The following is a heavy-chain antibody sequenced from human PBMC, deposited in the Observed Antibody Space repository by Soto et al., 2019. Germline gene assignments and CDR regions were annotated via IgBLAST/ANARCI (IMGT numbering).Heavy chain of an antibody. Sequence: GESLKISCKGSGYSFTSYWIGWVRQIPGKGLEWMGIIYPGDSDTRYSPSFQGQVTISADKSISTAYLQWSSLKASDTAMYYCARHYGYCSSTSCYSALEFDYWGQGTLVTVSP. V-gene: IGHV5-51*01. J-gene: IGHJ4*02. CDR2: IYPGDSDT. CDR3: ARHYGYCSSTSCYSALEFDY. D-gene: IGHD2-2*02. CDR1: GYSFTSYW.